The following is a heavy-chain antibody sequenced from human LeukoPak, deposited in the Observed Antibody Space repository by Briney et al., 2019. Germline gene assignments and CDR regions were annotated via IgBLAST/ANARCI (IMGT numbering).Heavy chain of an antibody. D-gene: IGHD3-3*01. CDR1: GFTFRSYE. V-gene: IGHV3-48*03. Sequence: GGSLRLSCEDSGFTFRSYEMNWVRQAPGKGLEWIAYLSSCGSAFSYADPVKGRFTIARDNAKNSVYLEMNSLRADDTAVYYCARSARLMKGVVEVTALDDWGQGTLVTVSS. J-gene: IGHJ4*02. CDR2: LSSCGSAF. CDR3: ARSARLMKGVVEVTALDD.